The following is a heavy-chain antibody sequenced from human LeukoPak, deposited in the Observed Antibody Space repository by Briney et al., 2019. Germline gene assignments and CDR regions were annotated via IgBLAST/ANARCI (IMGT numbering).Heavy chain of an antibody. V-gene: IGHV4-39*07. CDR3: ARTTEAHSWRTRYYDYYMDV. CDR2: IYYSGST. Sequence: SETLFLTCTVSGGSISSSSYYWGWIRQPPGKGLEWIGSIYYSGSTYYNPSLKSRVTISVDTSKNQFSLKLSSVTAADTAVYYCARTTEAHSWRTRYYDYYMDVWGKGTTVTVSS. D-gene: IGHD6-13*01. CDR1: GGSISSSSYY. J-gene: IGHJ6*03.